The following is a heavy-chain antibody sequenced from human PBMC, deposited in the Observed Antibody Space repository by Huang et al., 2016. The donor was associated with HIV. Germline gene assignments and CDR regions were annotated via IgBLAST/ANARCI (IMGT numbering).Heavy chain of an antibody. J-gene: IGHJ5*02. CDR2: ISGYNANT. D-gene: IGHD3-22*01. CDR3: ARDLHFHYYDSRGWDL. CDR1: GYTFTSYG. Sequence: QVQLVQSGTEVKKPGASVKVSCKASGYTFTSYGITWVRQAPGQGLEWMGWISGYNANTKYAQKCQDRLTMTADTATNTAYMELRNLKSDDAAVYYCARDLHFHYYDSRGWDLWGQGTLVTVSS. V-gene: IGHV1-18*04.